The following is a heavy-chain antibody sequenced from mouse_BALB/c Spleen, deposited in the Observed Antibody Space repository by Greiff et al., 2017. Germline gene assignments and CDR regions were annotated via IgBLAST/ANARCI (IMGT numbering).Heavy chain of an antibody. D-gene: IGHD1-2*01. J-gene: IGHJ4*01. CDR3: TKEGYGYVRAMDD. Sequence: QVQLQQSGPSLVQPSQCLSITCTASGFSFTSFGVHWVRQSPGKGLEWLALIWSGGSTDYNAAFMSRLSITKDNSKSQVFFKMSSLQDDDTTKYYGTKEGYGYVRAMDDWGEGTTVTVSS. CDR1: GFSFTSFG. CDR2: IWSGGST. V-gene: IGHV2-5-1*01.